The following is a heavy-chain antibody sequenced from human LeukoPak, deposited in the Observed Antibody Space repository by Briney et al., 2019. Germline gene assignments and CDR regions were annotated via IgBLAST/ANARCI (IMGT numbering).Heavy chain of an antibody. V-gene: IGHV3-23*01. J-gene: IGHJ4*02. Sequence: PGGSLRLSCAASGFTFSSYAMSWVRQAPGKGLEWVSAISGSGGSTYYADSVKGRFTISRDNSKNTLYLQMNSLRAEDTAVYYCARDLDVWGSYRTPDYWGQGTLVTVSS. CDR3: ARDLDVWGSYRTPDY. CDR2: ISGSGGST. CDR1: GFTFSSYA. D-gene: IGHD3-16*02.